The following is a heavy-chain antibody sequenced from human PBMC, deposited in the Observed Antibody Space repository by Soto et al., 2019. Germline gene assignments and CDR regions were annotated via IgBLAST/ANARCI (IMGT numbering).Heavy chain of an antibody. CDR3: ARVGGDDFGDSGGFDY. J-gene: IGHJ4*02. CDR1: GGSIRDYF. Sequence: PSETLSLTCTVSGGSIRDYFWTWIRQPPGKGLEWIGYIYYSGRTNYNPSLKSRVSISVDTSKKHFSLQLRSVTAADTAVYYCARVGGDDFGDSGGFDYWGQGTMVTVYS. V-gene: IGHV4-59*01. CDR2: IYYSGRT. D-gene: IGHD4-17*01.